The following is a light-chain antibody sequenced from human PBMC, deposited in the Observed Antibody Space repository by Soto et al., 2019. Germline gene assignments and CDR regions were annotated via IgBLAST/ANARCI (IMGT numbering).Light chain of an antibody. CDR1: SSDVGAYNY. CDR3: SSYTRSSTLVV. Sequence: QSVLTQPASVSGSPGQSITISCIGSSSDVGAYNYVSWYQQHPGKAPKLMIYEVSNRPSGVSSRFSGSKSGNTASLTISGLQAEDEADYYCSSYTRSSTLVVFGGGTKVTVL. V-gene: IGLV2-14*01. J-gene: IGLJ2*01. CDR2: EVS.